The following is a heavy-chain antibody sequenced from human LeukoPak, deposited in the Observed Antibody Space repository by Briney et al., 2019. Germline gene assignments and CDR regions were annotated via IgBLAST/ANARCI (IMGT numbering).Heavy chain of an antibody. CDR1: GGTFSSYA. CDR2: IIPIFGTA. Sequence: SVKVSCKASGGTFSSYAISWVRQAPGQGLEWMGGIIPIFGTANYAQKFQGRVTITADESTSTAYMELSSLRSEDTAVYYCAREDSSSPGAFDYWGQGTLVTVSS. V-gene: IGHV1-69*13. J-gene: IGHJ4*02. CDR3: AREDSSSPGAFDY. D-gene: IGHD6-6*01.